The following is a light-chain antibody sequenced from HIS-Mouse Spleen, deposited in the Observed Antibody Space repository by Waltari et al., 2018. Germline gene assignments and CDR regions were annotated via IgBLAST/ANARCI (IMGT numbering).Light chain of an antibody. CDR3: CSYAGSSTWV. CDR2: EGS. J-gene: IGLJ3*02. V-gene: IGLV2-23*01. Sequence: QSALTQPASVSGSPGQSITISCTGTSSDVGSYNLVSWYPQHPGKAPKLMSYEGSKRPSGVSNRFSGSKSGNTASLTISGLQAEDEADYYCCSYAGSSTWVFGGGTKLTVL. CDR1: SSDVGSYNL.